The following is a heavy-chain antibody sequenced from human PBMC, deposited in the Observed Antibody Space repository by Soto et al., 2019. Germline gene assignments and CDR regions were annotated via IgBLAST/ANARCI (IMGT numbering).Heavy chain of an antibody. CDR1: GFTVSSNY. Sequence: EVQLVESGGGLIQPGGSLRLSCAASGFTVSSNYMSWVRQAPGKGLEWVSIIYSGGSRYYADSVKGRFTISRENSKNTLYLQMNSLRAEDTAIYYCARVGHYDISGYYPSYWYFDLWGRGTLVTVSS. CDR2: IYSGGSR. J-gene: IGHJ2*01. D-gene: IGHD3-22*01. V-gene: IGHV3-53*01. CDR3: ARVGHYDISGYYPSYWYFDL.